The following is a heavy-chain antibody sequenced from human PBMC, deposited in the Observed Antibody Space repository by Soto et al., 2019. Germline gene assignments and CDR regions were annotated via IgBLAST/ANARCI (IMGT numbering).Heavy chain of an antibody. V-gene: IGHV4-39*01. D-gene: IGHD3-9*01. Sequence: SETLSLTCIVSGDSISSSSYYWVWIRQPLGKGLEWIGSIYYSGTTYYNPSLESRVTISIDTSKNQFSLKVSSLTAADTAVYYCAKTGPYDILTYWYFDLWGRGTLVTVSS. CDR3: AKTGPYDILTYWYFDL. J-gene: IGHJ2*01. CDR1: GDSISSSSYY. CDR2: IYYSGTT.